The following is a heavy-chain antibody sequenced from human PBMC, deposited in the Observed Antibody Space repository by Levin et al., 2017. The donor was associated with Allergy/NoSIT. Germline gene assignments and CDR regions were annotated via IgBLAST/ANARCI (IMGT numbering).Heavy chain of an antibody. Sequence: GGSLRLSCAASGFIFSNYAMHWVRQAPGKGLEWVAVTSYDGVNKFYADSVKGRFTISRDNSKNTLYLQMNSLRAEDSAVYYCASTMVRGVIITYYYLYNRGQGTPVTVSS. CDR1: GFIFSNYA. J-gene: IGHJ4*02. D-gene: IGHD3-10*01. V-gene: IGHV3-30-3*01. CDR3: ASTMVRGVIITYYYLYN. CDR2: TSYDGVNK.